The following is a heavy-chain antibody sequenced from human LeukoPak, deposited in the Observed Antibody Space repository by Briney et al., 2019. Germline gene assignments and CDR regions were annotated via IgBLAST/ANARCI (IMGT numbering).Heavy chain of an antibody. CDR2: IYPSGNT. V-gene: IGHV4-61*02. CDR3: ARDGVVTMELDY. CDR1: GDSLSNSRHY. D-gene: IGHD3-3*01. Sequence: SETLSLTCTVSGDSLSNSRHYWSWIRQPAGKALEWIVRIYPSGNTNYNPSLKSRVTISLDTSKNQFALNLKSVTAADTAMYYCARDGVVTMELDYWGQGILVTVSS. J-gene: IGHJ4*02.